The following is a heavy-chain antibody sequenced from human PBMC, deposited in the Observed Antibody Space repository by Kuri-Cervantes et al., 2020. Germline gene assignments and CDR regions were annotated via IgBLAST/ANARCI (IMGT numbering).Heavy chain of an antibody. D-gene: IGHD6-13*01. CDR1: GGTFSSYA. V-gene: IGHV1-69*06. CDR2: IIPIFGTA. CDR3: ASPKASSSWYRYDY. Sequence: SVKVSCKASGGTFSSYAISWVRQAPGQGLEWMGGIIPIFGTANYAQKFQGRVTITADKSTSTAYMELSSLRSEDTAVYYCASPKASSSWYRYDYWGQGTLVTVSS. J-gene: IGHJ4*02.